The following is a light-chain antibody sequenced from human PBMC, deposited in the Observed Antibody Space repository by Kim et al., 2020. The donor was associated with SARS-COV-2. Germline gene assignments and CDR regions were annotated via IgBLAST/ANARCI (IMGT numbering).Light chain of an antibody. CDR3: QQYGSSPLT. V-gene: IGKV3-20*01. Sequence: EIVLTQSPVTVSLSPGDRASLSCRASHSVSSSYLAWYQQKPGQAPRLLIYGASSRATGIPDRFSGSGSRTDFTLTISRLEPEDVAGYYCQQYGSSPLTFGGGTKVDIK. CDR2: GAS. CDR1: HSVSSSY. J-gene: IGKJ4*01.